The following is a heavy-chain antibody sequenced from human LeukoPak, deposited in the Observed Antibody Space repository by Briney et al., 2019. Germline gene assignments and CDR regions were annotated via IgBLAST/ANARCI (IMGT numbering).Heavy chain of an antibody. CDR1: GGSISSGDYY. D-gene: IGHD6-19*01. Sequence: SETLSLTCTVSGGSISSGDYYWSWIRQPPGKGLEWIGYIYYSGSTYYNPSLKSRVTISVDTSKNQFPLKLSSVTAADTAVYYCARPAVAGPYYFDYWGQGTLVAVSS. CDR3: ARPAVAGPYYFDY. V-gene: IGHV4-30-4*08. CDR2: IYYSGST. J-gene: IGHJ4*02.